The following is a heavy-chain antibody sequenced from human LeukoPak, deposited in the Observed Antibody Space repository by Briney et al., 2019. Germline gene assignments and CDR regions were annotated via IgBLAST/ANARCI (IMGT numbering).Heavy chain of an antibody. J-gene: IGHJ3*02. CDR1: AYSISSGYY. Sequence: SETLSLTCAVSAYSISSGYYWGWIRQPPGKGLGWIGSIYHRGSTYYNPSLKSLVTISVDTSKNQFSLKLSSVTAADTAVYYCARSAGDSSGTCVAFDIWGQGTMVTVSS. CDR3: ARSAGDSSGTCVAFDI. D-gene: IGHD6-19*01. V-gene: IGHV4-38-2*01. CDR2: IYHRGST.